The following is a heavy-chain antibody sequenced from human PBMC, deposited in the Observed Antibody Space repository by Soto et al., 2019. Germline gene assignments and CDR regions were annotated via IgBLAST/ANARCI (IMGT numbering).Heavy chain of an antibody. CDR1: GFTFSTYA. D-gene: IGHD2-2*02. CDR2: ISFDGSNK. J-gene: IGHJ6*02. Sequence: PGGSLRLSCAASGFTFSTYAMHWVRQAPGKGLEWVAVISFDGSNKYYADSVKGRFTISRDNSKNTLYLQMNSLRAEDTAVYYCARSLYCTSTTCYTPAYYYGMDVWGQGTTVTVSS. CDR3: ARSLYCTSTTCYTPAYYYGMDV. V-gene: IGHV3-30-3*01.